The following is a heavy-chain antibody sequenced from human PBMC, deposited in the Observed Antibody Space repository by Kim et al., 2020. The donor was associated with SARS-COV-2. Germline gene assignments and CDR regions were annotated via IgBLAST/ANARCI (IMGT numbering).Heavy chain of an antibody. V-gene: IGHV3-23*01. CDR2: ISGSGGST. Sequence: GGSLRLSCAASGFTFSSYAMSWVRQAPGKGLEWVSAISGSGGSTYYADSVKGRFTISRDNSKNTLYLQMNSLRAEDTAVYYCAKDGGIAVAGVRLVGYYYYGMDVWGQGTTAAVSS. J-gene: IGHJ6*02. CDR3: AKDGGIAVAGVRLVGYYYYGMDV. CDR1: GFTFSSYA. D-gene: IGHD6-19*01.